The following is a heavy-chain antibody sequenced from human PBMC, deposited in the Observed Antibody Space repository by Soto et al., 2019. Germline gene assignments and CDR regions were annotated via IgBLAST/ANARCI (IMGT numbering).Heavy chain of an antibody. CDR2: MNPNSGNT. CDR1: GYTFTSYD. V-gene: IGHV1-8*01. D-gene: IGHD2-21*02. J-gene: IGHJ4*02. Sequence: GASVKVSCKASGYTFTSYDINWVRQATGQGLEWMGWMNPNSGNTGYAQKFQGRVTMTRNTSISTAYMELSSLRSEDTAVYYCARFPVKGDTIVDDYWGQGTLVTVSS. CDR3: ARFPVKGDTIVDDY.